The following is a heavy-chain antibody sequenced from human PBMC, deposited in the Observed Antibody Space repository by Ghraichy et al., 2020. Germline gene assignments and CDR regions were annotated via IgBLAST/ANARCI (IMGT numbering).Heavy chain of an antibody. J-gene: IGHJ4*02. CDR1: GFTVSSNY. CDR2: IYSGGST. CDR3: ARMAVAVHFDY. Sequence: GESLNISCAASGFTVSSNYMSWVRQAPGKGLEWVSVIYSGGSTYYADSGKGRFTISRDNSKNTLYLQMNSLRAEDTAVYYCARMAVAVHFDYWGQGTLVTVSS. D-gene: IGHD6-19*01. V-gene: IGHV3-53*01.